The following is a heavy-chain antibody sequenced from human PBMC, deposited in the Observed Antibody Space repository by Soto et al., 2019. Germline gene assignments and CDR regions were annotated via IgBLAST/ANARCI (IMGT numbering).Heavy chain of an antibody. D-gene: IGHD6-13*01. CDR2: ISSSSSYT. V-gene: IGHV3-11*05. Sequence: GGSLRLSCAASGFTFSDYYMSWFRQAPGKGLEWVSYISSSSSYTNYADSVKGRFTISRDNAKNSLYLQMNSLRAEDTAVYYCARDGPIAAAGTLPSDYWGQGTLVTVSS. CDR1: GFTFSDYY. J-gene: IGHJ4*02. CDR3: ARDGPIAAAGTLPSDY.